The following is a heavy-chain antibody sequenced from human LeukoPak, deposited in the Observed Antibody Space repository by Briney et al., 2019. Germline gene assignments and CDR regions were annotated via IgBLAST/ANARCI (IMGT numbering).Heavy chain of an antibody. CDR3: AREGGFWTGYNFDN. Sequence: SETLFLTCTVSGGSISSYYWGWIRQPAGKGLEWIGRIYHSGNTNYNPSLKSRVTMSVDTSNNQFSLNLSSVTAADTAIYYCAREGGFWTGYNFDNWGQGTLVTVSS. CDR2: IYHSGNT. CDR1: GGSISSYY. D-gene: IGHD3/OR15-3a*01. J-gene: IGHJ4*02. V-gene: IGHV4-4*07.